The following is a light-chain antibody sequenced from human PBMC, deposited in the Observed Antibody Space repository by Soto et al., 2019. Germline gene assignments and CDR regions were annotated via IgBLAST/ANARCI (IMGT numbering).Light chain of an antibody. CDR1: QGIRND. J-gene: IGKJ1*01. V-gene: IGKV1-17*01. CDR2: AAS. Sequence: DIQMTQSPSSLSASVGDRFTITCRASQGIRNDLSWYQQKPGKAPKRLIYAASSLQSGVPSRLSVSGYGTEFTLTISSPQPEDFATYYCLQHNSGPRTFGQGTTGDIK. CDR3: LQHNSGPRT.